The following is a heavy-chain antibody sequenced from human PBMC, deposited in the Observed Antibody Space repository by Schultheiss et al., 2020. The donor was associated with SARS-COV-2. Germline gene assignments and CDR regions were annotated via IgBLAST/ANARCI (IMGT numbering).Heavy chain of an antibody. J-gene: IGHJ5*01. D-gene: IGHD6-13*01. V-gene: IGHV4-31*03. CDR3: ASLRNGYNWNYS. CDR2: IYYSGST. CDR1: GASTSIVSYY. Sequence: SETLSLTCTVSGASTSIVSYYWSWIRQHPGKGLEWIGYIYYSGSTYYNPSLKSRVTISVDTSKNQFSLKLSSVTAADTAVYYCASLRNGYNWNYSWGQGTLVTVSS.